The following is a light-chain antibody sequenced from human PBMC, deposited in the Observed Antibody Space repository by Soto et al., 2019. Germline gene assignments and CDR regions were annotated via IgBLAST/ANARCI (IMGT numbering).Light chain of an antibody. CDR1: QSVSSY. Sequence: EVVLTQSPVTLSLSPGERATLSCRASQSVSSYLAWYQQKPGQAPRLLIYGASTRATGIPARFSGSGSATEFTLTISSLQSGDFAVYYCQQYNIWPPWTFGQGTKVDI. V-gene: IGKV3-15*01. CDR2: GAS. CDR3: QQYNIWPPWT. J-gene: IGKJ1*01.